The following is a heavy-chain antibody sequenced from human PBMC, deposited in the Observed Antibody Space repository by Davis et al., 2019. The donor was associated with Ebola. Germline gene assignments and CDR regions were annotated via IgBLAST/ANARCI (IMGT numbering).Heavy chain of an antibody. V-gene: IGHV1-24*01. CDR3: ATKGGVDTAMVWGRHGRYYYYGMDV. CDR1: GYTLTELS. D-gene: IGHD5-18*01. J-gene: IGHJ6*02. CDR2: FDPEDGET. Sequence: ASVKVSCKVSGYTLTELSMHWVRQAPGKGLEWMGGFDPEDGETIYAQKFQGRVTMTEDTSTDTAYMELSSLRSEDTAVYYCATKGGVDTAMVWGRHGRYYYYGMDVWGQGTTVTVSS.